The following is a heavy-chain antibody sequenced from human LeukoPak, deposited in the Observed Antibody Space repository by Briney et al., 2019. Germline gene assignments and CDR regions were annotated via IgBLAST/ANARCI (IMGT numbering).Heavy chain of an antibody. V-gene: IGHV4-59*08. J-gene: IGHJ3*02. Sequence: SETLSLTCTVSGGSISSYYWSWIRQPPGKGLEWIGYIYYSGSTNYNPSLKSRVTISVDMSKNQFSLKLSSVTAADTAVYYCARQYDSSGLDAFDIWGQGTMVTVSS. CDR2: IYYSGST. CDR3: ARQYDSSGLDAFDI. CDR1: GGSISSYY. D-gene: IGHD3-22*01.